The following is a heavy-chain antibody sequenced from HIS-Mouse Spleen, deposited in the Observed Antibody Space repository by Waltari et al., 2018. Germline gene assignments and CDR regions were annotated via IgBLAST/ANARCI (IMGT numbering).Heavy chain of an antibody. CDR2: ISYDGSNK. V-gene: IGHV3-30*18. CDR3: AKDKHHAFDY. J-gene: IGHJ4*02. CDR1: GFPFGRDG. Sequence: QVQLVESGGGVVQPGRSLRLSCAAFGFPFGRDGMPWVRQAPGKGLEWVAVISYDGSNKYYADSVKGRFTISRDNSKNTLYLQMNSLRAEDTAVYYCAKDKHHAFDYWGQGTLVTVSS.